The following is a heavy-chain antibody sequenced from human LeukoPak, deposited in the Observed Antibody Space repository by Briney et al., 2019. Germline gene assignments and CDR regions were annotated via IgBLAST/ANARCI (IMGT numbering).Heavy chain of an antibody. Sequence: GQSLRLSCAASGFTLTSIWMSWVRQAPGEVLEWVANIKQDGSETYYMDSMTGRFTISRDNDKNGLYLQMSSLGAEDTDVYYCVRFMGSGDVNYCNFGYWGQGALVTVSS. D-gene: IGHD3-10*01. CDR2: IKQDGSET. V-gene: IGHV3-7*01. CDR1: GFTLTSIW. CDR3: VRFMGSGDVNYCNFGY. J-gene: IGHJ4*02.